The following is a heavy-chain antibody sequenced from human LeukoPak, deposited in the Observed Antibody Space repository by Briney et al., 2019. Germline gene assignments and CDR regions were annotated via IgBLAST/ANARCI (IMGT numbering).Heavy chain of an antibody. CDR1: GYTFTDYH. Sequence: ASVKVSCKASGYTFTDYHMHWVRQAPGQGLEWLGWINPNNGGTNYAQKFQGRVTTTRDTSISTAYMELSSLRSDDTAVYYCARDRGGGSGTYYILYWGLGSLVTVSS. CDR3: ARDRGGGSGTYYILY. J-gene: IGHJ4*02. V-gene: IGHV1-2*02. CDR2: INPNNGGT. D-gene: IGHD3-10*01.